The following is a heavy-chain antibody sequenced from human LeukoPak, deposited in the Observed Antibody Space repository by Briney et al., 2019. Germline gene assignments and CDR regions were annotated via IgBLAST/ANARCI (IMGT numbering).Heavy chain of an antibody. CDR3: ARDHKYYYDSSGYFLED. J-gene: IGHJ4*02. CDR2: IYYSGST. Sequence: SETLSLTCTVSGVSISSVGYYWGWIRQHPGKGLEWIGYIYYSGSTYYNPSLKRRVTISIDTPKKQVSLKLSSVTAADTAVYYCARDHKYYYDSSGYFLEDWGQGTLVTVSS. D-gene: IGHD3-22*01. CDR1: GVSISSVGYY. V-gene: IGHV4-31*03.